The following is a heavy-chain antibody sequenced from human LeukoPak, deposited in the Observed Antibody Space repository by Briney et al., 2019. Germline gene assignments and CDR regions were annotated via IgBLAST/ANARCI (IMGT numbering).Heavy chain of an antibody. J-gene: IGHJ4*02. D-gene: IGHD5-18*01. CDR1: GFTFSSYA. CDR2: ISGSGGST. CDR3: AKDLARIGYSYAIDY. V-gene: IGHV3-23*01. Sequence: GGSLRLSCAASGFTFSSYAMSWVRQAPGKGLGWVSAISGSGGSTYYADSVKGRFTISRDNSKNTLYLQMNSLRAEDTAVYYCAKDLARIGYSYAIDYWGQGTLVTVSS.